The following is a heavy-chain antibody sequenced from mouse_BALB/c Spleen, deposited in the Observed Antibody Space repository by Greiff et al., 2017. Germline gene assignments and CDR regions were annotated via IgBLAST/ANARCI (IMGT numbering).Heavy chain of an antibody. J-gene: IGHJ4*01. CDR3: ARHDLDYAMDY. D-gene: IGHD2-13*01. CDR1: GFTFSSYT. V-gene: IGHV5-12-2*01. CDR2: ISNGGGST. Sequence: EVHLVESGGGLVQPGGSLKLSCAASGFTFSSYTMSWVRQTPEKRLEWVAYISNGGGSTYYPDTVKGRFTISRDNAKNTLYLQMSSLKSEDTAMYYCARHDLDYAMDYWGQGTSVTVSS.